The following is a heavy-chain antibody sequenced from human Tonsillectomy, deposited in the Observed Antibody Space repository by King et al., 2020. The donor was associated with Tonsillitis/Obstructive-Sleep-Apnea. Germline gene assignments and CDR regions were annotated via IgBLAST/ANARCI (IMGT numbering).Heavy chain of an antibody. CDR2: IYPGDSDT. D-gene: IGHD4-23*01. Sequence: QLVQSGAEVKKPGESLKISCKGSGYSFTSYWIGWVRQMPGKGLEWMGIIYPGDSDTRYSPSFQGQVTISADKSISTAYLQWSSLKASDTAMYYCARQLSDSYGGNSGSRDDAFDIWGQGTMVTVSS. V-gene: IGHV5-51*01. CDR3: ARQLSDSYGGNSGSRDDAFDI. J-gene: IGHJ3*02. CDR1: GYSFTSYW.